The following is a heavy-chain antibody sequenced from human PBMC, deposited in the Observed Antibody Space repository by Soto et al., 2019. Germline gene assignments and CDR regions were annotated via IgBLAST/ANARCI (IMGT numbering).Heavy chain of an antibody. Sequence: LSLTCTVSRGSISSGGYYWSWIRQHPGKGREWIGYIYYRGSTYYKPSLKSRVTISVDTSKNQFSLKLSSVTAADTAVYYCARVDYSDSSGYYYGSYFDYWGQGTLVTVSS. CDR2: IYYRGST. J-gene: IGHJ4*02. CDR3: ARVDYSDSSGYYYGSYFDY. CDR1: RGSISSGGYY. V-gene: IGHV4-31*03. D-gene: IGHD3-22*01.